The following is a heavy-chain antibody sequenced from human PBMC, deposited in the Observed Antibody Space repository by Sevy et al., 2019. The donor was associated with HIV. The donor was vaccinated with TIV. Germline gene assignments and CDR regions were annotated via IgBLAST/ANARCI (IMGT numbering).Heavy chain of an antibody. Sequence: GGSLRLSCAASGFTFSSYSMNWVRQAPGKGLEWVSYISSSSSTIYYADSVKGRFTISRDNAKNSLYLQMNSLRDEDTAVYYCARGPYSGYDWPPFDYWCQGTLVTVSS. V-gene: IGHV3-48*02. CDR1: GFTFSSYS. CDR2: ISSSSSTI. J-gene: IGHJ4*02. D-gene: IGHD5-12*01. CDR3: ARGPYSGYDWPPFDY.